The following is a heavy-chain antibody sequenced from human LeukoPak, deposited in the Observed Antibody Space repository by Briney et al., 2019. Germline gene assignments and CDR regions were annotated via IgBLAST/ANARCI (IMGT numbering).Heavy chain of an antibody. CDR1: GGSISSSSYY. V-gene: IGHV4-39*07. Sequence: PSETLSLTCTVSGGSISSSSYYWGWIRQPPGKGLEWIGSIYYSGSTYYNPSLKSRVTISVDMSKNQFSLKFSFVTAADTAVYYCARDSYYYGSGTYPPDYWGQGTLVTVSS. J-gene: IGHJ4*02. CDR3: ARDSYYYGSGTYPPDY. D-gene: IGHD3-10*01. CDR2: IYYSGST.